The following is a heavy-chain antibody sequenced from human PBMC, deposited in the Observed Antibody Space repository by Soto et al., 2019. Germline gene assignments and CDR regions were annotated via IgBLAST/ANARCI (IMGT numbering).Heavy chain of an antibody. J-gene: IGHJ6*01. V-gene: IGHV5-51*01. D-gene: IGHD3-10*01. CDR3: AIFSWFATGHYRMSV. CDR2: IYPSDSDT. CDR1: GFTFRNYW. Sequence: PGESLEISCQGPGFTFRNYWIGWVLQMPGTGLEWMGVIYPSDSDTRYSPSFQGQVTISADKSINTAYLQWSSLKASDTAIYYCAIFSWFATGHYRMSVCGQRTSVLVSS.